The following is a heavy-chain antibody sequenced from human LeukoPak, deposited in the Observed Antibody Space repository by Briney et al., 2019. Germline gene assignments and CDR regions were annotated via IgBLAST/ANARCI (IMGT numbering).Heavy chain of an antibody. CDR3: ARLPSYSSGWSPTYFQH. CDR1: GYSFTSYW. D-gene: IGHD6-19*01. J-gene: IGHJ1*01. Sequence: GESLKISCKGSGYSFTSYWIGWVRQMPGKGLEWMGIIYPGDSDTRYSPSFQGQVTISADKSISTAYLQWSSLKASDTAMYYCARLPSYSSGWSPTYFQHWGQGTLVTVPS. V-gene: IGHV5-51*01. CDR2: IYPGDSDT.